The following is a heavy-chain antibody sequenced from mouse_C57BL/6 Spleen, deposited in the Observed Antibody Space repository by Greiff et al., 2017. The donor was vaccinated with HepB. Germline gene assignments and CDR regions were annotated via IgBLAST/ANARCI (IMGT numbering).Heavy chain of an antibody. V-gene: IGHV3-6*01. D-gene: IGHD2-3*01. CDR3: ARGDLDDGYYVFFAY. CDR2: ISYDGSN. Sequence: ESGPGLVKPSQSLSLTCSVTGYSITSGYYWNWIRQFPGNKLEWMGYISYDGSNNYNPSLKNRISITRDTSKNQFFLKLNSVTTEDTATYYCARGDLDDGYYVFFAYWGQGTLVTVSA. J-gene: IGHJ3*01. CDR1: GYSITSGYY.